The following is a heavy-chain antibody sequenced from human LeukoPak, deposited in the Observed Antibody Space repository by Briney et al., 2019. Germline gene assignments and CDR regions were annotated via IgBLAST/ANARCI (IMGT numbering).Heavy chain of an antibody. J-gene: IGHJ5*02. Sequence: GGSLRLSCAASGFTFSSYDMYWVRQAPGKGLEWVANINQDGHAQYYVQSVRGRFTISRDNAKSSLYLQMNSLSVEDAGVYHCARNSYGSGSHDHWGQGTLVTVSS. D-gene: IGHD3-10*01. V-gene: IGHV3-7*01. CDR1: GFTFSSYD. CDR3: ARNSYGSGSHDH. CDR2: INQDGHAQ.